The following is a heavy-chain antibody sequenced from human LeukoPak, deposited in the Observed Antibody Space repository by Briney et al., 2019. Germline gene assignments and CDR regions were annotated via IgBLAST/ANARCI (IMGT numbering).Heavy chain of an antibody. D-gene: IGHD4-23*01. Sequence: GGSLRLSCAASAFTFSNYWMSWVRQAPGKGLEWVANIKEDGSEINYVDSVTGRFTISRDNAKNSLYLQMNSLGVDDTAVYYCARDRGYSTFDYWGQGTLVTVSS. J-gene: IGHJ4*02. CDR2: IKEDGSEI. V-gene: IGHV3-7*01. CDR1: AFTFSNYW. CDR3: ARDRGYSTFDY.